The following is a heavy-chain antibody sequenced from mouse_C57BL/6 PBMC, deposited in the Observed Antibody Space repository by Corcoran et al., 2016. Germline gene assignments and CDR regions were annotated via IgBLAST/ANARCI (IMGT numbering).Heavy chain of an antibody. Sequence: EVQLQQSGPELVKPGASVKISCKASGYTFTDYYMNWVKQSHGKSLEWIGDINPNNGGTSYNQKFKGKATLTVDKSSSTAYMELRSLTSEDSAVYYCARYDGRNDYWGQGTTLTVSS. V-gene: IGHV1-26*01. CDR3: ARYDGRNDY. CDR1: GYTFTDYY. CDR2: INPNNGGT. D-gene: IGHD2-3*01. J-gene: IGHJ2*01.